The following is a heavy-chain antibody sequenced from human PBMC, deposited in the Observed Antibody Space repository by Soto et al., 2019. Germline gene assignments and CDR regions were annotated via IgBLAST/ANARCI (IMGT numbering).Heavy chain of an antibody. D-gene: IGHD6-19*01. Sequence: PGWSLRLSCAASGFTFSSYAMTWVRQAPGKGLEWVSSLSDDGSNRYYADSVKGRFTISRDNSKNTLYLQMNSLRAEDTAVYYCAKEYSSGWYPLNCFDPWGQGTLVTVSS. CDR3: AKEYSSGWYPLNCFDP. J-gene: IGHJ5*02. CDR2: LSDDGSNR. V-gene: IGHV3-23*01. CDR1: GFTFSSYA.